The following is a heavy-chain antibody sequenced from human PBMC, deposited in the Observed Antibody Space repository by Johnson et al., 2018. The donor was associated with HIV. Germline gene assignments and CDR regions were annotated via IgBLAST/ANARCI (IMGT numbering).Heavy chain of an antibody. D-gene: IGHD6-6*01. J-gene: IGHJ3*02. Sequence: VQLVESGGGLIQPGRSLRLSCAASGFSFDDYAMHWVRQAPGKGLEWVSGISWNSGNIGYADSLKGRFTISRDNAKNYLYLQMNSLRPEDTALYYCAKVRRAARPTGAFDIWGQGTMVSVSS. V-gene: IGHV3-9*01. CDR3: AKVRRAARPTGAFDI. CDR1: GFSFDDYA. CDR2: ISWNSGNI.